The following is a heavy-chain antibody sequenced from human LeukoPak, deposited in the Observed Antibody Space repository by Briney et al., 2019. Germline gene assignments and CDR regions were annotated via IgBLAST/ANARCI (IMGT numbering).Heavy chain of an antibody. D-gene: IGHD1-1*01. J-gene: IGHJ4*02. CDR3: AKGVGTTGYFDY. V-gene: IGHV3-30*04. CDR1: GFTFSNYA. Sequence: GGSLRLSCAASGFTFSNYAMHWVRQAPGKGLEWVAVISYDGSKKDYADSEKGRFTISRDNSKNTLYLQMNSLRAEDTAVYYCAKGVGTTGYFDYWGQGTLVTVSS. CDR2: ISYDGSKK.